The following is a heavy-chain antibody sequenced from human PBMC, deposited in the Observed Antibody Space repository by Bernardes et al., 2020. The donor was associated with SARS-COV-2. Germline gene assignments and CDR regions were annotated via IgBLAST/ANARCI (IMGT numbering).Heavy chain of an antibody. CDR1: GGSISSSSYY. CDR2: IYYSGST. CDR3: ARHKVDWVTRDTGRVYYYYGMDV. V-gene: IGHV4-39*01. J-gene: IGHJ6*02. D-gene: IGHD2-21*02. Sequence: SETLSLTCTVSGGSISSSSYYWGWIRQPPGKGLEWIGSIYYSGSTYYNPSLKSRVTISVDTSKNQFSLKLSSVTAADTAVYYCARHKVDWVTRDTGRVYYYYGMDVWGQGTTVTVSS.